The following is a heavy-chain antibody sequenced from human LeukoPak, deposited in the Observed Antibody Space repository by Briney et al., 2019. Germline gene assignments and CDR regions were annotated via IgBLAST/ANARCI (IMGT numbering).Heavy chain of an antibody. Sequence: GESLKISCKGSEYSFTSYWISWVRQMPGKGLEWMGRIDPSDSYTNYSPSFQGHVTISADKSISTAYLQWSSLKASDTAMYCCASQCSGGSCYNDAAFDIWGQGTMVTVSS. CDR1: EYSFTSYW. D-gene: IGHD2-15*01. CDR2: IDPSDSYT. V-gene: IGHV5-10-1*01. CDR3: ASQCSGGSCYNDAAFDI. J-gene: IGHJ3*02.